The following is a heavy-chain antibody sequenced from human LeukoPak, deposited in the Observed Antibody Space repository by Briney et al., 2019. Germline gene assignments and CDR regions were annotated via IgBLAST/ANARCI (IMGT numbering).Heavy chain of an antibody. D-gene: IGHD3-22*01. CDR2: FSTSRSYI. Sequence: GGSLRLSCAPSGFTFSRYSMNCVPHAPGGGVECVLSFSTSRSYIYYGDSVNGRFIISRDNTKNSLYLQMNSLRVEDTAMSFYATGVQDEYDSSGYLDYWGQGTLVTVSS. J-gene: IGHJ4*02. CDR3: ATGVQDEYDSSGYLDY. V-gene: IGHV3-21*01. CDR1: GFTFSRYS.